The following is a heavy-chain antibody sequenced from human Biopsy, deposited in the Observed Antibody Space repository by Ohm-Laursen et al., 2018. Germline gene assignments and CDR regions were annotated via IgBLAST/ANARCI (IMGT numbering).Heavy chain of an antibody. Sequence: GTLSLTCTVSGGSMSSYYWTWIRQPPGKGLEWIGYIYNSGSTNYNPSLQSRVTISVDTSKNHFSLRLRSVTPADTAIYYCARDRGYYSDRTVPGYFDLWGRGTLVTVSS. V-gene: IGHV4-59*01. CDR1: GGSMSSYY. CDR3: ARDRGYYSDRTVPGYFDL. J-gene: IGHJ2*01. D-gene: IGHD3-22*01. CDR2: IYNSGST.